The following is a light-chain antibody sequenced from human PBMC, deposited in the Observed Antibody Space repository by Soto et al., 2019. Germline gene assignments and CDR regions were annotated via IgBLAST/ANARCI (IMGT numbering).Light chain of an antibody. CDR1: KVGFKS. Sequence: LTEPPSVSVAPGPTASITCGGDKVGFKSVDWLHQKPGQAPVLVVYDNDDRPAGIPERFSGSKSGNTATLTISRVEAGNEADYYCQVWDTSADDAGVFGTGTKDTVL. V-gene: IGLV3-21*02. CDR3: QVWDTSADDAGV. J-gene: IGLJ1*01. CDR2: DND.